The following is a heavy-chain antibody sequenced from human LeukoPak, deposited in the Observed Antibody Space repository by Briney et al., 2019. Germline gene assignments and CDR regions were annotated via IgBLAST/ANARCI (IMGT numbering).Heavy chain of an antibody. D-gene: IGHD1-26*01. Sequence: PSETLSLTCDVSGDFFRSYWWGRVRQPAGKGLEWIGRIYATGSTNFNPSLKSRLTMSMDTSTKQFSLKLTSVTAADTAVYFCARQGYTASYYFLDSWSQGILVTVSS. CDR1: GDFFRSYW. CDR2: IYATGST. V-gene: IGHV4-4*07. J-gene: IGHJ4*02. CDR3: ARQGYTASYYFLDS.